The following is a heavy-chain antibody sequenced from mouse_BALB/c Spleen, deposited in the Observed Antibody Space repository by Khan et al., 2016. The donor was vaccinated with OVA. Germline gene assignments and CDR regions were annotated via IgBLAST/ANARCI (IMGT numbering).Heavy chain of an antibody. CDR3: ASENYYGRTYYAMDY. CDR1: GYTFTSYW. Sequence: DLVKPGTSVKLSCKASGYTFTSYWINWIIQRPGQGLEWIGRIGPGSSNTYYNEMFKGKAALTVDTSSTTAYIQFSSLSSEDSAVYFCASENYYGRTYYAMDYWGQGTSVTVSS. J-gene: IGHJ4*01. D-gene: IGHD1-1*01. V-gene: IGHV1S41*01. CDR2: IGPGSSNT.